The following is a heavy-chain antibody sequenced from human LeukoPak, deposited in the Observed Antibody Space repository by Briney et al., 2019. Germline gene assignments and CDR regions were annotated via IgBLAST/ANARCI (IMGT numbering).Heavy chain of an antibody. CDR2: IKSDGSTT. V-gene: IGHV3-74*01. J-gene: IGHJ3*02. CDR3: TRETSNAFDI. Sequence: GGSLRLSCAASGFTFNGYWMNWVRQAPGKGLEWVSCIKSDGSTTIYADSVKGRFTISRDNAKNTLYLQMNSLRAEDTAVYYCTRETSNAFDIWGQGTMVTVSS. CDR1: GFTFNGYW.